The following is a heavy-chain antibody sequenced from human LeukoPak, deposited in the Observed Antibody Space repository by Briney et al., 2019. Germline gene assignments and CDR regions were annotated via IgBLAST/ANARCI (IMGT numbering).Heavy chain of an antibody. CDR1: GGSISSYY. D-gene: IGHD3-9*01. V-gene: IGHV4-4*07. CDR2: IYTSGST. Sequence: SETLSLTCTASGGSISSYYWSWIRQPAGKGLEWIGRIYTSGSTNYNPSLKSRVTMSVVTSKNQLSLKLSSVTAADTAVYYCARGGILTGYIDYWGQGTLVTVSS. J-gene: IGHJ4*02. CDR3: ARGGILTGYIDY.